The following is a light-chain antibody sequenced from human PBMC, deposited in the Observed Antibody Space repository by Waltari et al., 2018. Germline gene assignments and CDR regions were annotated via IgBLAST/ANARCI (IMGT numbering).Light chain of an antibody. CDR1: QSVSGY. J-gene: IGKJ4*01. CDR2: AAS. CDR3: QQRTNWPPT. Sequence: EIVLTQSPATLSLSPGERVTLSCRASQSVSGYLAWYQQKPGQAPRPLIYAASNRAIGIPARFSGSGSGTDFTLTISSLEPEDFAVYYCQQRTNWPPTFGGGTKVEIK. V-gene: IGKV3-11*01.